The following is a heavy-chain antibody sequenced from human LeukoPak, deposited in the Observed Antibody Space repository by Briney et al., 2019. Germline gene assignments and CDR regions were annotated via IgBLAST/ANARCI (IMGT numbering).Heavy chain of an antibody. D-gene: IGHD6-19*01. Sequence: SETLSLTCTVSGGSISSYYWSWTRQPPGKGLEWIGYIYYSGTTNYNPSLKSRVTISVDTSKNQFSLKLNSVTAADTAVYYCARGTSSGWYGFDSWGQGTLVTVSS. V-gene: IGHV4-59*01. CDR2: IYYSGTT. J-gene: IGHJ4*02. CDR1: GGSISSYY. CDR3: ARGTSSGWYGFDS.